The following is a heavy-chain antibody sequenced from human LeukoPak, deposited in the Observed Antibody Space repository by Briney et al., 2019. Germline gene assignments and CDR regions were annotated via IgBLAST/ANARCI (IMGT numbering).Heavy chain of an antibody. D-gene: IGHD3-3*01. CDR1: GYTFTSYG. J-gene: IGHJ4*02. Sequence: ASVKVSCKASGYTFTSYGISWVRQAPGQGLEWMGWISAYNGNTNYAQKLQGRVTMTTDTSTSTAYMELRSLRSDDTAVYYCAILSGDPQFFGVVTSFDYWGQGTLVTVSS. CDR2: ISAYNGNT. CDR3: AILSGDPQFFGVVTSFDY. V-gene: IGHV1-18*01.